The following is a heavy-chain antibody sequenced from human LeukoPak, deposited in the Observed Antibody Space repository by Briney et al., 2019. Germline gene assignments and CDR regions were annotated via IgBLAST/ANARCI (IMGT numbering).Heavy chain of an antibody. J-gene: IGHJ4*02. CDR3: AKVVTGYCSSTSCPFDS. V-gene: IGHV3-30*02. D-gene: IGHD2-2*01. CDR1: GFTFSTYG. Sequence: GGSLRLSCAASGFTFSTYGMDWVRQAPGKGLEWVAYIRYDGNNKNYADSVKGRFTISRDNSKNTLYLRMSSLRAEDTAVYYCAKVVTGYCSSTSCPFDSWGQGTLVTVSS. CDR2: IRYDGNNK.